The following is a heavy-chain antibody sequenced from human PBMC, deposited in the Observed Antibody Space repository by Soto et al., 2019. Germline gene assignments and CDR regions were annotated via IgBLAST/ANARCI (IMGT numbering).Heavy chain of an antibody. CDR2: IDDIGRT. V-gene: IGHV4-31*03. CDR1: GGSISSDNYF. J-gene: IGHJ3*02. Sequence: QVQLQESGPGLVTPSQTLSLTCTVSGGSISSDNYFWSWISQHPGKGLEWIGYIDDIGRTYYIPSLKSRVTTSVDTSKNQFSLRLSSVTVAETATYYCAREVKSAAESEAFDIWGEVTVGTLSS. D-gene: IGHD3-22*01. CDR3: AREVKSAAESEAFDI.